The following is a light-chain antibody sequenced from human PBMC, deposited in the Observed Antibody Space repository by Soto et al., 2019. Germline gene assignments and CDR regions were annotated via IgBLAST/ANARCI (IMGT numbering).Light chain of an antibody. CDR3: AAWDAGVSGPA. J-gene: IGLJ2*01. V-gene: IGLV1-47*01. CDR2: RNN. Sequence: QYVLTQPPSASGTPGQRVTISCSGSSSNIGSKYVYWYQQLPGTAPKLLMYRNNQRPSGVPDRFSGSKSGTSASLAISGLRSEDEADYYCAAWDAGVSGPAFGGGTKLTVL. CDR1: SSNIGSKY.